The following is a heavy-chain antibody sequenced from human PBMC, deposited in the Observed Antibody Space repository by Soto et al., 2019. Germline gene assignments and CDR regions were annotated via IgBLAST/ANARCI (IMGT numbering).Heavy chain of an antibody. CDR1: GYTFTGYY. J-gene: IGHJ6*02. Sequence: ASVKVSCKASGYTFTGYYMHWVRQAPGQGLEWMGWINPNSGGTNYAQKFQGRVTTTRDTSISTAYMELSRLRSDDTAVYYCARDISRRDGSSWSYYYYYGMDVWGQGTTLTVSS. V-gene: IGHV1-2*02. CDR2: INPNSGGT. D-gene: IGHD6-13*01. CDR3: ARDISRRDGSSWSYYYYYGMDV.